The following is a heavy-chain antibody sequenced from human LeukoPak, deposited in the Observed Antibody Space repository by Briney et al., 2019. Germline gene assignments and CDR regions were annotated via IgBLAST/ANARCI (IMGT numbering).Heavy chain of an antibody. D-gene: IGHD6-19*01. CDR2: INHSGST. CDR1: GGSFSGYY. Sequence: SETLSLTCAVYGGSFSGYYWSWIRQPPGKGLEWIGEINHSGSTNYNPSLKSRVTISVDTSKNQFSLKLSSVTAADTAVYYCARGRSSGWDDAFDIWGQGTMVTVSS. CDR3: ARGRSSGWDDAFDI. J-gene: IGHJ3*02. V-gene: IGHV4-34*01.